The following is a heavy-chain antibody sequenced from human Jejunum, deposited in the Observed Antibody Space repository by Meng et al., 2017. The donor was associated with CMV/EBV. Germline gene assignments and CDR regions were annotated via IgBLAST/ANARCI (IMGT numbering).Heavy chain of an antibody. Sequence: GGSLKISCAASGFALSSYGMPWVRQAPGKGLEWVTYADSVEGRFTISRDISKNTLFLQMNSLRAEDTAVYYCAKEGVGGHFDYWGQGTLVTVSS. V-gene: IGHV3-30*02. CDR1: GFALSSYG. D-gene: IGHD2-8*01. CDR3: AKEGVGGHFDY. J-gene: IGHJ4*02.